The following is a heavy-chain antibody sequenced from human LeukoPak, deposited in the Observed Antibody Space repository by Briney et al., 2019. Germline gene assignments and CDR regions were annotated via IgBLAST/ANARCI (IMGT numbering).Heavy chain of an antibody. CDR3: ARGPPDYGGNPVLRYMDV. V-gene: IGHV4-34*01. D-gene: IGHD4-23*01. Sequence: SETLSLTCTVSGGSISSHYWSWIRQPPGKGLEWIGEINHSGSTNYNPSLKSRVTISVDTSKNQFSLKLSSVTAADTAVYYCARGPPDYGGNPVLRYMDVWGKGTTVTVSS. J-gene: IGHJ6*03. CDR2: INHSGST. CDR1: GGSISSHY.